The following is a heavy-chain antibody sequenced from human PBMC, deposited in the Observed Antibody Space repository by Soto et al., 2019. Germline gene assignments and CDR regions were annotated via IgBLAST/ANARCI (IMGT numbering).Heavy chain of an antibody. CDR2: INAGNGNT. J-gene: IGHJ5*02. D-gene: IGHD4-17*01. V-gene: IGHV1-3*05. CDR3: ARDWGTTTVSLNWFDP. Sequence: QVQLVQSGAGEKKPGASVKVSCKASGYTFTTYAMHWVRQAPGQRLEWMGWINAGNGNTKYSQKFQGRVTITRDTSASTAYMELSSLRSEDTAVYYCARDWGTTTVSLNWFDPWGQGTLVTVSS. CDR1: GYTFTTYA.